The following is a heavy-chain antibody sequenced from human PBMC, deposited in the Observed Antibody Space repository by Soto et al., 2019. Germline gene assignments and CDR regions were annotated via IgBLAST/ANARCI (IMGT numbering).Heavy chain of an antibody. Sequence: DVQLVESGGGLVQPGGSLNLSCAASGFTFSSYWMTWVRQAPRKGLEWVANIKQDGSEKYYLDSVKGRFTISRDNAKKPLYLQMNSLRAEDTAVYYCVRDGISYSGNWFAPGGQGTLVSVSS. CDR1: GFTFSSYW. J-gene: IGHJ5*02. V-gene: IGHV3-7*01. CDR3: VRDGISYSGNWFAP. D-gene: IGHD2-15*01. CDR2: IKQDGSEK.